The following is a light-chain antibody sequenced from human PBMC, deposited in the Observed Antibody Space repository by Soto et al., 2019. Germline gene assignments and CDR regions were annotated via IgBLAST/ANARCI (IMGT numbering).Light chain of an antibody. Sequence: QSALTQPASVSGSPGQSITISCTGTRSDVGGYNYVSWYQQHPGKAPKLMIYDVSNRPSGASNRFSGSKSGNTASLTISGLPAEDEADYYCSAYTSSSTLDVFGTGTKLTVL. J-gene: IGLJ1*01. CDR2: DVS. CDR3: SAYTSSSTLDV. CDR1: RSDVGGYNY. V-gene: IGLV2-14*01.